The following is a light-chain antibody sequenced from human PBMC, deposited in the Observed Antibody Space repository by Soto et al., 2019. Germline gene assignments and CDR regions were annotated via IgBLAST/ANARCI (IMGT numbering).Light chain of an antibody. CDR1: QSVSSSY. V-gene: IGKV3-20*01. Sequence: EIVLTQSPGTLSLCPGERATLCCRASQSVSSSYLAWYQQKPGQAPRLLIYGASSRATGIPDRFSGSGSGTDFTLTISRLEPEDFAVYYCQQYGSSLLTFGQGTRLEI. CDR2: GAS. CDR3: QQYGSSLLT. J-gene: IGKJ5*01.